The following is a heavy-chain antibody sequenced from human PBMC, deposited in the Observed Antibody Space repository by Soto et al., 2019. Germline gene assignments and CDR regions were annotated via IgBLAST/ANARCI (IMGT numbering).Heavy chain of an antibody. CDR3: ALWFGDSLGDDAFDI. CDR2: IIPILGIA. CDR1: GGTFSSYT. V-gene: IGHV1-69*02. J-gene: IGHJ3*02. D-gene: IGHD3-10*01. Sequence: QVQLVQSGAEVKKPGSSVKVSCKASGGTFSSYTISWVRQAPGQGLEWMGRIIPILGIANYAQKFQGRVTITADKSTSTAYMELSSLRSEDTAVYYCALWFGDSLGDDAFDIWGQGTMVTVSS.